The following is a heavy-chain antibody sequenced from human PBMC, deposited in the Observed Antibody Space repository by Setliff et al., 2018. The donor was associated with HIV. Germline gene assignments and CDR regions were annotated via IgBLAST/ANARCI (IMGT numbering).Heavy chain of an antibody. D-gene: IGHD6-13*01. V-gene: IGHV4-39*07. J-gene: IGHJ1*01. CDR3: AREDSSSWYSSLSF. CDR1: GGSVSSPSYY. CDR2: VYNSGIT. Sequence: SETLSLTCAVSGGSVSSPSYYWGWIRQPPGKGLEWIGSVYNSGITFKNPSLKSRVSISLDRFKNQFSLKLTSVTAADTAVYYCAREDSSSWYSSLSFWGQGTLVTVSS.